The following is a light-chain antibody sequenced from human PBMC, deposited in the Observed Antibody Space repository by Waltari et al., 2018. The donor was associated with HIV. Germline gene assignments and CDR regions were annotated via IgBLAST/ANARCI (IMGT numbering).Light chain of an antibody. V-gene: IGLV1-44*01. CDR1: SSNIGSNT. J-gene: IGLJ1*01. CDR3: AAWDDSLNGYV. CDR2: VNG. Sequence: QSVLTQPPSTSGAPGQTVTTSCSASSSNIGSNTVNCYQKLPGTAPRLLIFVNGRRPSGVPDRFSGSKSGTSASLAISRLQSEDDGDYFCAAWDDSLNGYVFGTGTKVIV.